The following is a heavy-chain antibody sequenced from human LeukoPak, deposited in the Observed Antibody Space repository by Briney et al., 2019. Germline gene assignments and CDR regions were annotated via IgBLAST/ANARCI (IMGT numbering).Heavy chain of an antibody. CDR3: ARQSGGGYASVDY. CDR1: GYSISSGYY. D-gene: IGHD2-2*01. J-gene: IGHJ4*02. CDR2: IYHSGST. V-gene: IGHV4-38-2*02. Sequence: SETLSLTCTVSGYSISSGYYWGWIRQPPGKGLEWIGSIYHSGSTYYNPSLKSRVTISVDTSKNQFSLKLSSVTAADTAVYYCARQSGGGYASVDYWGQGTLVAVSS.